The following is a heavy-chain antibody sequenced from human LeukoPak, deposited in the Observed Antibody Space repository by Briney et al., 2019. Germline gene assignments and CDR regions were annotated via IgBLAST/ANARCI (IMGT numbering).Heavy chain of an antibody. J-gene: IGHJ4*02. D-gene: IGHD1-14*01. CDR1: GFTFSDYY. V-gene: IGHV3-11*01. Sequence: GGSLRLSCAASGFTFSDYYMIWIRQAPGKGLEWVSYISSSGNTIYYADSVKGRFTISRDNAKNSLYLQMNSLRAEDTAVYYCAKTLSPRDYWGQGTLVTVSS. CDR3: AKTLSPRDY. CDR2: ISSSGNTI.